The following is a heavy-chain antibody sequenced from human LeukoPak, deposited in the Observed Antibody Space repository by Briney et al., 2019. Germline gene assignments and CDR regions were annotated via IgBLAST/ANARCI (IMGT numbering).Heavy chain of an antibody. CDR2: INPNSGNT. V-gene: IGHV1-8*02. J-gene: IGHJ3*02. Sequence: GAAVKVSCKASGDTFTGYNMHWGRHAPGQGLEWMGWINPNSGNTGYAQKFQGRVNLTRKTSISTAYMELSSLRSEDTAVYYCERDSRHDAFDIWGQGTMVTVSS. CDR3: ERDSRHDAFDI. CDR1: GDTFTGYN.